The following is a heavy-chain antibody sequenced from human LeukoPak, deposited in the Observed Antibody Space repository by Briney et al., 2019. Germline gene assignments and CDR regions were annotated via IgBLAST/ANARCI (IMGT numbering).Heavy chain of an antibody. J-gene: IGHJ4*02. CDR2: INWNGGST. CDR3: ARDWFTRLGELSPDRAFDY. CDR1: GVTFDDYT. Sequence: PEGSLRLSCAASGVTFDDYTMSWVRQAPGKGLEWVSGINWNGGSTGYVDSVKGRFTISRDNAKNSLYLQMNSLRAEDTALYYCARDWFTRLGELSPDRAFDYWGQGTLVTVSS. V-gene: IGHV3-20*04. D-gene: IGHD3-16*02.